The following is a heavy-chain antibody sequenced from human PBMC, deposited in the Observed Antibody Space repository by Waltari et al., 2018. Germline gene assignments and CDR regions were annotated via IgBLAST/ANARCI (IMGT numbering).Heavy chain of an antibody. D-gene: IGHD5-12*01. J-gene: IGHJ4*02. Sequence: QVQLVQSGGEVKKPGASVKVSCKASGYTFTKYDISWLRQAPGQGLEWMGWISGYNGNTNYAQKFQGRVTLTTDTSTTTAYMELRSLRSDDAAVYYCARNSFTGYEDSWGQGTLVTVSS. CDR2: ISGYNGNT. V-gene: IGHV1-18*01. CDR3: ARNSFTGYEDS. CDR1: GYTFTKYD.